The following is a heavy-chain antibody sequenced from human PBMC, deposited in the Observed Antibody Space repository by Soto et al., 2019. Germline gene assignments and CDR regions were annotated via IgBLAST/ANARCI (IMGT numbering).Heavy chain of an antibody. CDR2: IYYSGST. V-gene: IGHV4-59*12. Sequence: SETLSLTCTVSGGSISSYYWSWIRQPPGKGLEWIGYIYYSGSTYYNPSLKSRVTISVDTSKNQFSLKLSSVTAADTAVYYCARDLRTFGGVINNWFDPWGQGTLVTVSS. J-gene: IGHJ5*02. CDR1: GGSISSYY. CDR3: ARDLRTFGGVINNWFDP. D-gene: IGHD3-16*01.